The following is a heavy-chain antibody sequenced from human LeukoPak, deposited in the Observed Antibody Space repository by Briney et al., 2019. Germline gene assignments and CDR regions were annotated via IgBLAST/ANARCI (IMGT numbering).Heavy chain of an antibody. CDR1: GGSFSGYY. CDR3: ARDPNSSGWYVY. V-gene: IGHV4-34*01. J-gene: IGHJ4*02. Sequence: SETLTLTCAVYGGSFSGYYWSWIRQPPGKGLEWIGEINHSGSTNYNPSLKSRVTISVDTSKNQFSLKLSSVTAADTAVYYCARDPNSSGWYVYWGQGTLVTVSS. CDR2: INHSGST. D-gene: IGHD6-19*01.